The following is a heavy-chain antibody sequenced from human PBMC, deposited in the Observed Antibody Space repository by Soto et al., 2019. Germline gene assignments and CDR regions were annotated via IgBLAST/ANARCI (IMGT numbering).Heavy chain of an antibody. V-gene: IGHV3-33*01. D-gene: IGHD1-26*01. CDR3: ARAVSSATYYDCIGY. Sequence: PGGSLRLSCEASGFYIITYGLHFFRQSPFKGLEWLAFIWYDGSNQHYAASVKGRFTISRDNSRNTLYLQMNNLRADDTAVYFCARAVSSATYYDCIGYWGRGTLVTVSS. J-gene: IGHJ4*02. CDR2: IWYDGSNQ. CDR1: GFYIITYG.